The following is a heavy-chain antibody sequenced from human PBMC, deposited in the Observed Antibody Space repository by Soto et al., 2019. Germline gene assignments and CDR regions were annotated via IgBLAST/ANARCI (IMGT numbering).Heavy chain of an antibody. CDR2: INHSGST. Sequence: TSETLSLTCAVYGGSFSGYYWSWIRQPPGKGLEWIGEINHSGSTNYNPSLKSRVTISVDTSKNQFSLKLSSVTAADTAVYYCARGREEYVWGSYRHSRPIYFDYWGQGTLVTVSS. CDR3: ARGREEYVWGSYRHSRPIYFDY. D-gene: IGHD3-16*02. V-gene: IGHV4-34*01. CDR1: GGSFSGYY. J-gene: IGHJ4*02.